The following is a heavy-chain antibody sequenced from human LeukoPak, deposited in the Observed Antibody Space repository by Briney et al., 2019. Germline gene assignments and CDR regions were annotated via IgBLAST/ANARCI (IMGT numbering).Heavy chain of an antibody. CDR3: ARVEYCYDSSGYYYNWFDP. CDR1: GFTFTSYS. V-gene: IGHV3-48*04. D-gene: IGHD3-22*01. J-gene: IGHJ5*02. Sequence: GGSLRLSCAASGFTFTSYSMNWVRQAPGKGLEWVSYISSSSSTIYYADSVTGRFTIARDNAKNSLYLQMNSLRAEDTAGYYCARVEYCYDSSGYYYNWFDPWGQGTLVTVSS. CDR2: ISSSSSTI.